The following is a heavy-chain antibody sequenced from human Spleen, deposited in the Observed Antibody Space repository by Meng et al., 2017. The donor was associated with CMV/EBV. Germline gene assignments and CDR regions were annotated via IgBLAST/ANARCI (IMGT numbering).Heavy chain of an antibody. D-gene: IGHD3-16*01. CDR3: AKDRYDYVWGRGGMDV. V-gene: IGHV3-30*02. CDR2: IRYDGSNK. J-gene: IGHJ6*02. CDR1: GFTFSSYG. Sequence: GGSLRLSCAASGFTFSSYGMHWVRQAPGKGLEWVAFIRYDGSNKYYADSVKGRFTISRDNSKNTLYLQMNSLRAEDTAVYYCAKDRYDYVWGRGGMDVWGQGTTVTVSS.